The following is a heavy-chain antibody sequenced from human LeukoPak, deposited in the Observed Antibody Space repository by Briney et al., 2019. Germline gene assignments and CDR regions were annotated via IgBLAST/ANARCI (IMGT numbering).Heavy chain of an antibody. CDR1: GGTFSSYA. V-gene: IGHV1-69*06. J-gene: IGHJ4*02. Sequence: ASVKVSCKASGGTFSSYAISWVRQAPGQGLEWMGGIIPNFGTANYAQKFQGRVTITADKSTSTAYMELSSLRSEDTAVYYCAREGYCSSTSCYMFVWGQGTLVTVSS. CDR2: IIPNFGTA. CDR3: AREGYCSSTSCYMFV. D-gene: IGHD2-2*02.